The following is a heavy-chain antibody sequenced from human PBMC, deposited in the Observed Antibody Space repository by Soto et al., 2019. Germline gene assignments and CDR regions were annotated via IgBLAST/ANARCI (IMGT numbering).Heavy chain of an antibody. Sequence: ASVKVSCKASGSTFTSYGITWVRQAPGQGLEWMGWISPYSGNTNYAQKVQGRVTMTTDTSTRIAFMELRSLRSDDTAVYYCARDSSGYCSGASCPSYFDYWGQGTLVTVSS. V-gene: IGHV1-18*01. CDR3: ARDSSGYCSGASCPSYFDY. CDR2: ISPYSGNT. D-gene: IGHD2-15*01. CDR1: GSTFTSYG. J-gene: IGHJ4*02.